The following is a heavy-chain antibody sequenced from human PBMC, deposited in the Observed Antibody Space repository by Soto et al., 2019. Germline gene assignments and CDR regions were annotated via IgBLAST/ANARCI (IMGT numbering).Heavy chain of an antibody. V-gene: IGHV1-46*03. J-gene: IGHJ4*02. Sequence: ASVKVSCKASGYTFTSYYMHWVRQAPGQGLEWMGIINPSGGSTSYAQKFQGRVTMTRDMSTSTVYMELSSLRSEDTAVYYCAREGVVPAAHDYWGQGTLVTVSS. D-gene: IGHD2-2*01. CDR3: AREGVVPAAHDY. CDR1: GYTFTSYY. CDR2: INPSGGST.